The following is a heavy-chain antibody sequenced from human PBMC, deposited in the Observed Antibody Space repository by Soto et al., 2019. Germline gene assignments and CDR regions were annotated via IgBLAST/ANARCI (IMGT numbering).Heavy chain of an antibody. D-gene: IGHD5-12*01. V-gene: IGHV4-34*01. J-gene: IGHJ5*02. Sequence: SETLSLTCAVYGGSFSGYYWSWIRQPPGKGLEWIGEINHSGSTNYNPSLKSRVTISVDTSKNQFSLKLSSVTAADTAVYYCATMNSETGRYSGYNGSSNWFDPWGQGTLVTVSS. CDR1: GGSFSGYY. CDR2: INHSGST. CDR3: ATMNSETGRYSGYNGSSNWFDP.